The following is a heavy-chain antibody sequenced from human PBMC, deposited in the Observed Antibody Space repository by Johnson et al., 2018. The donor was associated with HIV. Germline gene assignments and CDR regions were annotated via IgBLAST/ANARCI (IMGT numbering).Heavy chain of an antibody. CDR1: GFTFSDYY. V-gene: IGHV3-30*14. CDR3: VRPAAAGRDDAFDI. Sequence: QMLLVESGGGLVKPGGSLRLSCAASGFTFSDYYMSWIRQAPGKGLEWVAVISYDGSNKYYADSVKGRFTISRDRSKNTVSLQMNSLRAEDTAVYYCVRPAAAGRDDAFDIWGQGTMVTVSS. CDR2: ISYDGSNK. J-gene: IGHJ3*02. D-gene: IGHD6-13*01.